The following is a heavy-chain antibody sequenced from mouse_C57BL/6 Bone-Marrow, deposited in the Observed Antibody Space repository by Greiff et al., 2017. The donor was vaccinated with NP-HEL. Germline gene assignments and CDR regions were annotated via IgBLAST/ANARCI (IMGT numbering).Heavy chain of an antibody. D-gene: IGHD1-1*01. Sequence: EVQLQQSGPELVKPGASVKIPCKASGYTFTDYNMDWVKQSLGKSLEWIGDINPNNGGTIYNQKFKGKATLTVDKSSSTAYMELRSLTSEDTAVYYCAREGYYGSRPWFAYWGQGTLVTVSA. CDR1: GYTFTDYN. CDR2: INPNNGGT. J-gene: IGHJ3*01. CDR3: AREGYYGSRPWFAY. V-gene: IGHV1-18*01.